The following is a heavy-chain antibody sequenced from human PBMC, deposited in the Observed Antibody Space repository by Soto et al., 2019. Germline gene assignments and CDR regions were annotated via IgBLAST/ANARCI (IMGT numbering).Heavy chain of an antibody. J-gene: IGHJ4*02. CDR2: IYYSRST. D-gene: IGHD6-19*01. CDR3: ARVAGGIAVNFDY. Sequence: QLQLQGSGPGLVKSSETLPLTCTVSAGYIHSSTYYWAWIRQPPGKGLEWIGTIYYSRSTYYNPSLKSGVTLSLHTSNNQFSVKLSSVTAGDTAVYYCARVAGGIAVNFDYWGQGTLVTVSS. CDR1: AGYIHSSTYY. V-gene: IGHV4-39*01.